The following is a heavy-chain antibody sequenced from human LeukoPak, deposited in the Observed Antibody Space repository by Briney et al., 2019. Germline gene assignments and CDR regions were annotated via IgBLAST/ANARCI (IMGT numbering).Heavy chain of an antibody. CDR2: IFYSGST. V-gene: IGHV4-39*07. D-gene: IGHD3-22*01. CDR1: GGSISTSNYY. Sequence: SETLSLTCTVSGGSISTSNYYWGWIRQPPGKGLEWIGNIFYSGSTYYSPSLKSRVTISLDTSRNQFSLKLTSVTAADTAVYYCARESYYDSSGYSHDAFDIWGQGTMVTVSS. CDR3: ARESYYDSSGYSHDAFDI. J-gene: IGHJ3*02.